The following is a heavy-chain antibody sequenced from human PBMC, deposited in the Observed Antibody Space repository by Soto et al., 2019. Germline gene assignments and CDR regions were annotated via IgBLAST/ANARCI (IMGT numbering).Heavy chain of an antibody. J-gene: IGHJ5*02. V-gene: IGHV1-46*03. CDR2: INPSGGST. CDR1: GYTFTSYY. D-gene: IGHD5-18*01. Sequence: QVQLVQSGAEVKKPGASVKVSCKASGYTFTSYYMHWVRQAPGQGLEWMGIINPSGGSTSYAQKFQGRVTMTRDTSTSTVYMELSSLRSEDTAVYYCARVYPSDTRYGYVGNNWFEPWCQGTLVTVSS. CDR3: ARVYPSDTRYGYVGNNWFEP.